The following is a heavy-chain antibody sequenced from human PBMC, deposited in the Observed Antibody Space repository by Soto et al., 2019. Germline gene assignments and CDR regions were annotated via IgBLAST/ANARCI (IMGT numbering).Heavy chain of an antibody. CDR2: IIPMFGAA. CDR1: GGTFSSYA. V-gene: IGHV1-69*13. CDR3: ARGGEIPTTIRESDYYYGMDV. D-gene: IGHD2-2*02. Sequence: GASVKVSCKASGGTFSSYAFSWVRQAPGQGLEWMGGIIPMFGAANYGEKFQGRVTITADESTSTVYMEVSSLRSEDTAVYYCARGGEIPTTIRESDYYYGMDVWGQGTTVTVSS. J-gene: IGHJ6*02.